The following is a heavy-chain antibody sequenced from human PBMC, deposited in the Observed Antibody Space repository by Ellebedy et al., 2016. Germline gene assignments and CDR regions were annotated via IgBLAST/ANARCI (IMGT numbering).Heavy chain of an antibody. Sequence: GESLKISXAASGFTFSSYAMSWVRQAPGKGLEWVSAISGSGGSTYYADSVKGRFTISRDNSKNTLYLQMNSLRVEDTAVYYCANAPSGRYSWFDPWGQGILVTVSS. CDR1: GFTFSSYA. V-gene: IGHV3-23*01. CDR3: ANAPSGRYSWFDP. J-gene: IGHJ5*02. D-gene: IGHD1-26*01. CDR2: ISGSGGST.